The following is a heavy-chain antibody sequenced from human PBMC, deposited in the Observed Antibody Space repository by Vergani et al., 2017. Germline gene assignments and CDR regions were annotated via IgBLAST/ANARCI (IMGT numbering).Heavy chain of an antibody. V-gene: IGHV1-3*01. Sequence: QVQLVQSGAEVKKPGASVKVSCKASGYTFTSYAMHWVRQAPGQRLEWMGWLNAGNGNTNYAQKLQGRVTMTTDTSTSTAYMELNSLRAEDTAVYYCARDRVALDYWGQGTLVTVSS. CDR3: ARDRVALDY. CDR2: LNAGNGNT. CDR1: GYTFTSYA. D-gene: IGHD2-15*01. J-gene: IGHJ4*02.